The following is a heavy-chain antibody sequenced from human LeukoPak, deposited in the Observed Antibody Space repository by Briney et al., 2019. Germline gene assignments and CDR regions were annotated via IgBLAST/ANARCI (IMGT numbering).Heavy chain of an antibody. CDR3: ASYKHYYDSSNHV. J-gene: IGHJ4*02. V-gene: IGHV3-20*04. CDR2: INWNGGTT. D-gene: IGHD3-22*01. CDR1: GCTFNDYG. Sequence: GGSLRLSCAASGCTFNDYGMSWVRQGPGKGLEWVSGINWNGGTTGYADSVRGRFTISRDNAKNSLYLQMNSLRAEDTALYYCASYKHYYDSSNHVWGQGTLVTVSS.